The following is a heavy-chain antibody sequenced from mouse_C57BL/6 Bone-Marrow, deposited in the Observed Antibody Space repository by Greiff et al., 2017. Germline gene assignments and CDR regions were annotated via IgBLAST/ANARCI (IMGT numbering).Heavy chain of an antibody. CDR2: IDPSDSYT. J-gene: IGHJ2*01. Sequence: QVQLQQPGAELVMPGASVKLSCKASGYTFTSYWMHWVKQRPGQGLEWIGEIDPSDSYTNYNQKFKGKSTLTVDKSSSTAYMQLSSLTSEDSAVYYCAREGSTMVPYYFDYGGQGTTLTVSS. CDR1: GYTFTSYW. CDR3: AREGSTMVPYYFDY. V-gene: IGHV1-69*01. D-gene: IGHD2-2*01.